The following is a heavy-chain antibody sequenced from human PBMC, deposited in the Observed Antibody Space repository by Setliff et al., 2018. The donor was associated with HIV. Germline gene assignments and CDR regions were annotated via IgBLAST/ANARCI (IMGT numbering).Heavy chain of an antibody. J-gene: IGHJ6*03. V-gene: IGHV4-39*07. D-gene: IGHD2-21*02. CDR1: GGSIRTGAYY. CDR2: IHYDGRT. Sequence: SETLSLTCTVSGGSIRTGAYYWGWIRQPPVKGLEWIGRIHYDGRTFYKPSLKSRLTISVDTSKNQFSLSLNSVTAADTAVYYCTRDLWGDDYYYNNMDVWGKGTTVTVSS. CDR3: TRDLWGDDYYYNNMDV.